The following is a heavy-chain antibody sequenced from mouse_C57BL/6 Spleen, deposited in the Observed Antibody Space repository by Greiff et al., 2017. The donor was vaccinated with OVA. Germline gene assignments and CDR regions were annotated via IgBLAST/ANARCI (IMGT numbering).Heavy chain of an antibody. CDR1: GYTFTNYW. CDR3: ARRDYYGSSGFDY. V-gene: IGHV1-63*01. Sequence: QVQLKESGAELVRPGTSVKMSCKASGYTFTNYWIGWAKQRPGHGLEWIGDIYPGGGYTNYNEKFKGKATLTADKSSSTAYMQFSSLTSEDSAIYYCARRDYYGSSGFDYWGQGTTLTVSS. CDR2: IYPGGGYT. D-gene: IGHD1-1*01. J-gene: IGHJ2*01.